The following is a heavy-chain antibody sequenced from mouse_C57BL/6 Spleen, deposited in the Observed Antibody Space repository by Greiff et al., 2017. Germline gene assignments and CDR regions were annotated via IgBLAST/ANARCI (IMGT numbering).Heavy chain of an antibody. CDR3: ARYKHYDGLDY. CDR1: GFTFTDYY. V-gene: IGHV7-3*01. Sequence: EVMLVESGGGLVQPGGSLSLSCAASGFTFTDYYMSWVRQPPGKALEWLGFIRNKANGYTTEYSASVKGRFTISRDNSQSILYLQMNALIAEDSATYYCARYKHYDGLDYWGQGTTLTVSS. J-gene: IGHJ2*01. D-gene: IGHD1-1*01. CDR2: IRNKANGYTT.